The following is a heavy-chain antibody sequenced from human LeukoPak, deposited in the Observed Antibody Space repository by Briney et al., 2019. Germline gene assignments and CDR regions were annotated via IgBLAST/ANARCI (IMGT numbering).Heavy chain of an antibody. J-gene: IGHJ5*02. CDR1: GGSISSGSYY. D-gene: IGHD6-13*01. CDR2: IYTSGST. CDR3: ARDESIAAGTLDP. Sequence: SETLSLTCAVSGGSISSGSYYWSWIRQPAGKGLEWIGRIYTSGSTNYNPSLKSRVTISVDTSKNQFSLKLSSVTAADTAVYYCARDESIAAGTLDPWGQGTLVTVSS. V-gene: IGHV4-61*02.